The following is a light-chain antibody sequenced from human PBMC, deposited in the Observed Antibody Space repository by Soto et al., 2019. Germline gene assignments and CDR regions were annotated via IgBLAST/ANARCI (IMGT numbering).Light chain of an antibody. CDR1: ISNIGNNA. J-gene: IGLJ2*01. CDR2: GSS. CDR3: AAWDGSLGGVV. V-gene: IGLV1-44*01. Sequence: QSVLTQPPSASGTPGQRVTISCSGSISNIGNNAVNWYQQLPGTAPTLLIYGSSHRPAGVPDRFSGSKSGTSAALAISGLQSEYEADYYYAAWDGSLGGVVFGGGTKLTVL.